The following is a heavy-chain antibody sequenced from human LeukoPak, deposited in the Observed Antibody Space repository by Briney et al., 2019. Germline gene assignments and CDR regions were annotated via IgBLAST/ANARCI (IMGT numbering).Heavy chain of an antibody. D-gene: IGHD3-3*01. Sequence: GGSLRLSCAASGFTFSSYGMHWVRQAPGKGLEWVAVISYDGSNKYYADSVKGRFTIPRDNSKNTLYLQMNSLRAEDTAVYYCAKDRVLDYYGMDVWGKGTTVTVSS. J-gene: IGHJ6*04. CDR2: ISYDGSNK. CDR1: GFTFSSYG. CDR3: AKDRVLDYYGMDV. V-gene: IGHV3-30*18.